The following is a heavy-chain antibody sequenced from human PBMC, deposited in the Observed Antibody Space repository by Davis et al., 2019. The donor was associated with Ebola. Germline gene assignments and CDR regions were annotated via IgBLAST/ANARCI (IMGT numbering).Heavy chain of an antibody. CDR2: IIPVVDTK. J-gene: IGHJ5*02. Sequence: AASVKVSCKTSGGTFTNYAVNWVRQDPGQGLEWMGRIIPVVDTKDYAQKFQGRVTLTADKATNTAYMELSGLRFDDTAVYYCARGKWFDPWGQGTLVSVTS. CDR1: GGTFTNYA. CDR3: ARGKWFDP. V-gene: IGHV1-69*04.